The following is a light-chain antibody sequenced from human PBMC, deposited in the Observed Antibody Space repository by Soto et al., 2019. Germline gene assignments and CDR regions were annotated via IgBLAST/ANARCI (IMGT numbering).Light chain of an antibody. CDR1: QSLLHSNGYNY. Sequence: ILMTQSPLSLSVTPGEAASISCMTSQSLLHSNGYNYLDWYLQKPGQSPQLLIYLGSNRASGVPDRFTGSGSGTDFTLKISRVEAEDVGVYHCMQALQTPFTFGQGTRLEIK. CDR2: LGS. J-gene: IGKJ5*01. CDR3: MQALQTPFT. V-gene: IGKV2-28*01.